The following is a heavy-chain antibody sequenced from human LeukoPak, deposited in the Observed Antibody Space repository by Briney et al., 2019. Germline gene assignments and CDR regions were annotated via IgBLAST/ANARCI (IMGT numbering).Heavy chain of an antibody. J-gene: IGHJ4*02. V-gene: IGHV6-1*01. CDR3: ARVGYYDSSGSPNFDY. D-gene: IGHD3-22*01. CDR2: TYFRSKWYN. CDR1: GASVSSRSAG. Sequence: SQTLSPTCAMSGASVSSRSAGWDWIRQSASRGLDWLRRTYFRSKWYNDYAVSVKSRITINPATSKNQFSLQLNSVTPEDTAVYYCARVGYYDSSGSPNFDYWGQGTLVTVSS.